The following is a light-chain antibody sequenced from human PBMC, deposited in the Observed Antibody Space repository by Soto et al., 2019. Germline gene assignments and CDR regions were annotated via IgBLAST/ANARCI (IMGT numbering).Light chain of an antibody. CDR2: EVS. V-gene: IGLV2-23*02. J-gene: IGLJ1*01. Sequence: QSVLTQPASVSGSPGQSITISCTGTSSDVWSYNLVSWYQQHPGKAPKPMIYEVSKRPSGVSNRFSGSKSGNTASLTISGLQAEDEADYYCCSYAGSSTFPYVFGTGTKVTVL. CDR3: CSYAGSSTFPYV. CDR1: SSDVWSYNL.